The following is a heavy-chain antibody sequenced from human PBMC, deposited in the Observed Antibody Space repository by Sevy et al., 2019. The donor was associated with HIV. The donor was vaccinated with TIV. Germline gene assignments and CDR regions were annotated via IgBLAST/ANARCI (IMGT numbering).Heavy chain of an antibody. CDR2: IYSGGST. Sequence: GGSLRLSCAASGFTVSSNYMSWVRQAPGKGLEWVSVIYSGGSTYYADSVKGRFTISRDNSKNTLYLQMNSLRAEDTAVYYCAREKHYYHSSGYYFYFDYWGQGTLVTVSS. CDR3: AREKHYYHSSGYYFYFDY. CDR1: GFTVSSNY. J-gene: IGHJ4*02. D-gene: IGHD3-22*01. V-gene: IGHV3-53*01.